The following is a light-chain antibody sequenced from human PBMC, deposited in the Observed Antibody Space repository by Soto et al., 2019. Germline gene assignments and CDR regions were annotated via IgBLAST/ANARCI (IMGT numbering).Light chain of an antibody. CDR2: GAS. Sequence: LILTQSPGTLSLSPGERATLSCRASESVRNNSLAWYQQHPGQAPRLLIFGASSRATGIPDRFTGTGSGADFSLTISRLEPDDSAGYFCHHYGYGADTFGQGTKLEIK. CDR1: ESVRNNS. J-gene: IGKJ2*01. V-gene: IGKV3-20*01. CDR3: HHYGYGADT.